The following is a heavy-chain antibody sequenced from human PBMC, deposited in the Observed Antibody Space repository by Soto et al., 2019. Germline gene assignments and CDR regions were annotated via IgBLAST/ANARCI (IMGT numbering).Heavy chain of an antibody. Sequence: ETLSLTCTVSGGSISSSSYYWGWIRQPPGKGLEWIGSIYYSGSTYYNPSLKSRVTISVDTSKNQFSLKLSSVTAADTAVYYCARPRGRGWYGSGFDPWGQGTLVTVSS. J-gene: IGHJ5*02. CDR2: IYYSGST. CDR1: GGSISSSSYY. CDR3: ARPRGRGWYGSGFDP. V-gene: IGHV4-39*01. D-gene: IGHD6-19*01.